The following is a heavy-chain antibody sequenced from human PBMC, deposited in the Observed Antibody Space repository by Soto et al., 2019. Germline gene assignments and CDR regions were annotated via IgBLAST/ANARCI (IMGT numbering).Heavy chain of an antibody. CDR2: ISGSGGST. D-gene: IGHD4-17*01. CDR3: ARPIYGDYAHYYFDY. V-gene: IGHV3-23*01. Sequence: GGSLRLSCAASGFTFSSYAMSWVRQAPGKGLEWVSAISGSGGSTYYADSVKGRFTISRDNSKNTLYLQMNSLRAEDTAVYYCARPIYGDYAHYYFDYWGQGTLVTVSS. CDR1: GFTFSSYA. J-gene: IGHJ4*02.